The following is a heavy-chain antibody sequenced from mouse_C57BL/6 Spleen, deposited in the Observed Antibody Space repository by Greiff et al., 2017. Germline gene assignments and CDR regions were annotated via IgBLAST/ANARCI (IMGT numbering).Heavy chain of an antibody. CDR2: IRNKANGYTT. CDR1: GFTFTDYY. Sequence: EVKVVESGGGLVQPGGSLSLSCAASGFTFTDYYMSWVRQPPGKALEWLGIIRNKANGYTTEYSTSVKGRFTISRDTSQDILYLQMNALRTEDSATYYCARYTLAYAMDYWGPGTSVTV. V-gene: IGHV7-3*01. J-gene: IGHJ4*01. CDR3: ARYTLAYAMDY.